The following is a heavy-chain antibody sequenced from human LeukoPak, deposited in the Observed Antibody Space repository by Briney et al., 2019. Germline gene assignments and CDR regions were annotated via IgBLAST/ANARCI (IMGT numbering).Heavy chain of an antibody. CDR3: ALRTRYFDWLLSRNWFDP. D-gene: IGHD3-9*01. CDR1: GGSFSGYY. CDR2: INHSGST. J-gene: IGHJ5*02. V-gene: IGHV4-34*01. Sequence: SETLSLTCAVYGGSFSGYYWSWIRQPPGKGPEWIGEINHSGSTNYNPSLKSRVTISVDTSKNQFSLKLSSVTAADTAVYYCALRTRYFDWLLSRNWFDPWGQGTLVTVSS.